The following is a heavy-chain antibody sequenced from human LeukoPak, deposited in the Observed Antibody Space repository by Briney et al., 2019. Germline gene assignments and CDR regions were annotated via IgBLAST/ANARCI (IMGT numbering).Heavy chain of an antibody. CDR1: GFTFSNAR. Sequence: GGSLRLSCAASGFTFSNARMSWVRQAPGKGLEWVGRIKSKTDGGTTDYAAPMKGRFTISRDDSKMMLYLQMNSLQTEDTAVYFCTTVLGGLRFFDHWGQGTAVTVSS. J-gene: IGHJ4*02. CDR3: TTVLGGLRFFDH. CDR2: IKSKTDGGTT. V-gene: IGHV3-15*05.